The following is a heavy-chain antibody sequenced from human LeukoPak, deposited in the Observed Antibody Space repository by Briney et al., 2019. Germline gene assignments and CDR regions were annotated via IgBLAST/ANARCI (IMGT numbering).Heavy chain of an antibody. CDR3: ARTARYAFDI. Sequence: ASVQVSCQASGYTFTGYYMHWVRQAPGQGLEWMGWINPNSGGTNYAQKLQGWVTMTRDTSISTAYMELSRLRSDDTAVYYCARTARYAFDIWGQGTMVTVSS. CDR2: INPNSGGT. J-gene: IGHJ3*02. CDR1: GYTFTGYY. V-gene: IGHV1-2*04.